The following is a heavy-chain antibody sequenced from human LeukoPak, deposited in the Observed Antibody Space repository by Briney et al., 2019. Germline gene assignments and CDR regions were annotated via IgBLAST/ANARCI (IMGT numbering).Heavy chain of an antibody. CDR3: ARAPRSYSSSWYGNAFDI. V-gene: IGHV4-34*01. CDR1: GGSFSGYY. J-gene: IGHJ3*02. Sequence: SETLSLTCAVYGGSFSGYYWSWIRQPPGKGLEWLGEINHSGSTNYNPSLKSRVTISVDTSKNQFSLKLSSVTAADTAVYYCARAPRSYSSSWYGNAFDIWGQGTMVTVSS. CDR2: INHSGST. D-gene: IGHD6-13*01.